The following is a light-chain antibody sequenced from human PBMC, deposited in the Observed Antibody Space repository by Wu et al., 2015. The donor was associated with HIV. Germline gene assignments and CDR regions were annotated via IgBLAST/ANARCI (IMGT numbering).Light chain of an antibody. V-gene: IGKV1-39*01. CDR1: QSINNY. CDR3: QQSYSTPPIT. Sequence: DIQMTQSPSSVSASVGGRVTITCRASQSINNYLNWYQQKQGKAPKLLITASSTLQSGVPSRFSGSGSGTDFTLTISSLQPEDFATYYCQQSYSTPPITFGQGTRLEIK. CDR2: ASS. J-gene: IGKJ5*01.